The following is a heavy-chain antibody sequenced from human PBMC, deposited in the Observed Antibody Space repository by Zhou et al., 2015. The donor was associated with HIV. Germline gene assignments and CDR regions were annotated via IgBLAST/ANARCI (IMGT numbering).Heavy chain of an antibody. Sequence: QVQLVQSGAEVKKPGASVKVSCKASEYTFTNHDINWVRQAAGQGLEWLGWMNPNTGNTAYAQKFQDRVTMTRNTSASTAYMELSSLRSEDTAVYYCARVKMVRGVTTYYYYGMDVWGQGTTVTVSS. CDR2: MNPNTGNT. CDR3: ARVKMVRGVTTYYYYGMDV. J-gene: IGHJ6*02. V-gene: IGHV1-8*01. CDR1: EYTFTNHD. D-gene: IGHD3-10*01.